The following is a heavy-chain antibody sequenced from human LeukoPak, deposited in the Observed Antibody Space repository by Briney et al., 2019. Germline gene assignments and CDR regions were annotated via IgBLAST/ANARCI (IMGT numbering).Heavy chain of an antibody. Sequence: GGSLRLSCAASGLTFSSSAMSWARQAPGKGLEWVSAISGSGGSTYYADSVKGRFTISRDNSKNTLYLKMNSLRAEDTAVYYCAKGGTDTAMGPFDYWGQGTLVTVSS. V-gene: IGHV3-23*01. CDR3: AKGGTDTAMGPFDY. CDR2: ISGSGGST. CDR1: GLTFSSSA. J-gene: IGHJ4*02. D-gene: IGHD5-18*01.